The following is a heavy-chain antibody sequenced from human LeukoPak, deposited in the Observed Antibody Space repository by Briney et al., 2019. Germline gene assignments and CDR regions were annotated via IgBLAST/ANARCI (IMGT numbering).Heavy chain of an antibody. J-gene: IGHJ4*02. V-gene: IGHV1-69*04. CDR1: GATFTTYA. CDR3: ARDGGNDYGDYERGRIDY. CDR2: IIPILGIA. D-gene: IGHD4-17*01. Sequence: ASVKSSCKASGATFTTYAISWVRRAPEPGLEWMGRIIPILGIANYAQKFQGRVTINADKSTSTAYMELSSLRSEDTAVYYCARDGGNDYGDYERGRIDYWGQGTLVTVSS.